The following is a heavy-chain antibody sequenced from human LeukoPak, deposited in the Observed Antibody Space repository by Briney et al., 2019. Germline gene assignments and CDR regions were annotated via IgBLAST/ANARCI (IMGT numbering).Heavy chain of an antibody. J-gene: IGHJ4*02. CDR1: GFTFSSYA. V-gene: IGHV3-23*01. CDR2: ITVGGGST. Sequence: PGGSLRLSCAASGFTFSSYAVSWVRQAPGKGLEWVSTITVGGGSTFSALSVKGRFTISRDNSKNTLYLQMNSLRAEDTAVYYCAKDRWQWLRLPDFWGQGTLVSVSS. D-gene: IGHD5-12*01. CDR3: AKDRWQWLRLPDF.